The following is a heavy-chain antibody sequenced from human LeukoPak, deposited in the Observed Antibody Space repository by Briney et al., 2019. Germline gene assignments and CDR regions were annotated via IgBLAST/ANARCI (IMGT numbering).Heavy chain of an antibody. CDR3: ASVYGSGSYFHYYYGMDV. CDR1: GFTFSSYG. V-gene: IGHV3-48*04. CDR2: ISSSGSTI. J-gene: IGHJ6*02. Sequence: GGSLRLSCAASGFTFSSYGMHWVRQAPGKGLEWVSYISSSGSTIYYADSVKGRFTISRDNAKNSLYLQMNSLRAEDTAVYYCASVYGSGSYFHYYYGMDVWGQGTTVTVSS. D-gene: IGHD3-10*01.